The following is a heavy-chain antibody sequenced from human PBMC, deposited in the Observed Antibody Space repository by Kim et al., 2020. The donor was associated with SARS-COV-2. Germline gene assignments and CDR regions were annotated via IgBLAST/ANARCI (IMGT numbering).Heavy chain of an antibody. CDR2: ISGSGGST. Sequence: GGSLRLSCAASGFTFSSYAMSWVRQAPGKGLEWVSAISGSGGSTYYADSVKGRFTISRDNSKNTLYLQMNSLRAEDTAVYYCANQDYGGNSGRYFDYWGQGTLVTVSS. CDR1: GFTFSSYA. D-gene: IGHD4-17*01. V-gene: IGHV3-23*01. CDR3: ANQDYGGNSGRYFDY. J-gene: IGHJ4*02.